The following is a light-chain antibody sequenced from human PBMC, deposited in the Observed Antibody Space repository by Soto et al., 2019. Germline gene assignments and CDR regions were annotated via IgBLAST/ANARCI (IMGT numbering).Light chain of an antibody. J-gene: IGLJ3*02. V-gene: IGLV4-60*02. CDR2: LEGSGSY. CDR3: ETWDFNTRV. Sequence: QPVLTQSSSASASLGSSVKLTCTLSSGHSSYIIAWHQQQPGKAPRYLMKLEGSGSYNKGSEVPDRFSGSSSGADRYLTISNLQFEDEADYYCETWDFNTRVFGGGTKXTV. CDR1: SGHSSYI.